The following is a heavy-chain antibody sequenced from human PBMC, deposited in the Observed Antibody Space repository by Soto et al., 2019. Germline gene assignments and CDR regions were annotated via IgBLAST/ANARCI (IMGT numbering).Heavy chain of an antibody. CDR2: IDWDDNK. D-gene: IGHD6-13*01. Sequence: GSGPTRVSPTETLRLSGTFCGCSLITSGMCVGWIRQPPGKALEWLALIDWDDNKDYNTSLKTRLTISKDTSRDQVVLTLTNVGPVDTATYYCARTYPTKAAAGTDYYYYGMDVWAPRTTVTV. CDR3: ARTYPTKAAAGTDYYYYGMDV. J-gene: IGHJ6*02. CDR1: GCSLITSGMC. V-gene: IGHV2-70*01.